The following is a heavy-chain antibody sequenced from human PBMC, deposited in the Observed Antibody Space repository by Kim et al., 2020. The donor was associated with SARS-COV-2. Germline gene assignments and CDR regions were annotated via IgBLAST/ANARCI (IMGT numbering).Heavy chain of an antibody. CDR3: ARQNVDTATELLVDY. CDR2: IYPGDSDT. V-gene: IGHV5-51*01. D-gene: IGHD5-18*01. Sequence: GESLKISCKGSGYSFTSYWIGWVRQMPGKGLEWMGIIYPGDSDTRYSPSFQGQVTISADKSISTAYLQWSSLKASDTAMYYCARQNVDTATELLVDYWGQGTLVTVSS. J-gene: IGHJ4*02. CDR1: GYSFTSYW.